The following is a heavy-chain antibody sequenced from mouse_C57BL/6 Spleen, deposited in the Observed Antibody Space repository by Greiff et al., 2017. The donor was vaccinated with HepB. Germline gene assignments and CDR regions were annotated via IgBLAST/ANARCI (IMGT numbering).Heavy chain of an antibody. CDR1: GFTFSSYG. CDR2: ISSGGSYT. V-gene: IGHV5-6*01. CDR3: ARAGNGSSYWYFDV. J-gene: IGHJ1*03. Sequence: EVQLVESGGDLVKPGGSLKLSCAASGFTFSSYGMSWVRQTPDKRLEWVATISSGGSYTYYPDSVKGRFTISRDNAKNTLYLQMSSLKSEDTAMYYCARAGNGSSYWYFDVWGTGTTVTVSS. D-gene: IGHD1-1*01.